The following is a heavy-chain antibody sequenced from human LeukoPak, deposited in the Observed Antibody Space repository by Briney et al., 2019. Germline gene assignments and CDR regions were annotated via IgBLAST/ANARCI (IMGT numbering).Heavy chain of an antibody. D-gene: IGHD5-18*01. J-gene: IGHJ1*01. Sequence: ASVKVSCKASGYTFTTFFMHWVRQAPGQGLEWMGIINPSGGTTTYAQKFQGRVSLTRDMSTSTVYMELSSLTSEDTAVYYCVRDMVHSGYSEYWGQGTLVTVSS. CDR3: VRDMVHSGYSEY. CDR2: INPSGGTT. CDR1: GYTFTTFF. V-gene: IGHV1-46*01.